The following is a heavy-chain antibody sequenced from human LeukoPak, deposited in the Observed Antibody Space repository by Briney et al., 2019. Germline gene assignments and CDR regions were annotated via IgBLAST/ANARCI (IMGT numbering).Heavy chain of an antibody. D-gene: IGHD3-3*01. V-gene: IGHV3-23*01. CDR1: GFTFSSYA. Sequence: GGSLRLSCAASGFTFSSYAMSWVRQAPGKGLEWVSAISGGGGSTYYADSVKGRVTISRDNSKKTLYLQMNSLRAEDTAVYYCAKERSIDDFWSGYKNRNLRFDYWGQGTLVTVSS. CDR3: AKERSIDDFWSGYKNRNLRFDY. J-gene: IGHJ4*02. CDR2: ISGGGGST.